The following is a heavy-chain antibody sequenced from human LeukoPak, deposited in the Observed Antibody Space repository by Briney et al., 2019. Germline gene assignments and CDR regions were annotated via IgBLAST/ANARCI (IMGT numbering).Heavy chain of an antibody. J-gene: IGHJ4*02. CDR3: ARTVDTAMAVTFDY. D-gene: IGHD5-18*01. V-gene: IGHV3-33*01. CDR2: IWYDGSNK. CDR1: GFTFSNYG. Sequence: PGGSLRLSCAASGFTFSNYGMHWVRQAPGKGLEWVALIWYDGSNKYYAYSVKGRFTTSRENSKNTLYLQMNSLRAEDMGVYHCARTVDTAMAVTFDYWGQGSLVTVSS.